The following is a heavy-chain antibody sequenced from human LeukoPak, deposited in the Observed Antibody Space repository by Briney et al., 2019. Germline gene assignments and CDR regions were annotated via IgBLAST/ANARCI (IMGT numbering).Heavy chain of an antibody. CDR1: GFTFSDYW. CDR3: ARGYSSSLPNWFDP. CDR2: IKVDGSEK. V-gene: IGHV3-7*01. J-gene: IGHJ5*02. Sequence: GRSLRLSCVASGFTFSDYWMTWVRQAPGKGLEWVANIKVDGSEKYYMDSVKGRFTISRDNAKNSLSLQMNSLRAEDTAVYYCARGYSSSLPNWFDPWGQGTLVTVSS. D-gene: IGHD6-13*01.